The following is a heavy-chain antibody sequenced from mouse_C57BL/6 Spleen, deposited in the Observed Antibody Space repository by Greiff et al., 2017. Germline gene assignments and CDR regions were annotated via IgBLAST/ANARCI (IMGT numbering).Heavy chain of an antibody. CDR1: GYTFTGYW. D-gene: IGHD2-2*01. CDR3: AIEKDGDDRRFED. CDR2: ILPSGGST. V-gene: IGHV1-9*01. J-gene: IGHJ2*01. Sequence: QVQLQQSGAELMKPGASVKLSCKATGYTFTGYWIEWVKQRPGHGLEWIGEILPSGGSTNYNEKFKGKATFTADTSSNTAYMQLSSLTTEDSAIXYCAIEKDGDDRRFEDWGQGTTVTVSS.